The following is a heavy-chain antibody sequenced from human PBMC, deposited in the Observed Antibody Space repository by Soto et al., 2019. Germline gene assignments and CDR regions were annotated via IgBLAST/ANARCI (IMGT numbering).Heavy chain of an antibody. CDR3: SIGFWFDP. V-gene: IGHV4-39*01. J-gene: IGHJ5*02. CDR2: INFDGTT. CDR1: GASTSRNLSY. Sequence: ETLSPTCAVSGASTSRNLSYWDCMRRGPGNGLDLIGSINFDGTTYYNSSPKSRVTISLDTSKNTLYLQMNSLRAEDTAVYYCSIGFWFDPWGQGTLVTVSS.